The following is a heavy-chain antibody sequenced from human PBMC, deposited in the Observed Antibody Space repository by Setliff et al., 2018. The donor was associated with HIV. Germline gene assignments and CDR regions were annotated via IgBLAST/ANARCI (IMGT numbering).Heavy chain of an antibody. CDR3: ARGGNYYDRSGLDGFDI. V-gene: IGHV3-66*02. CDR2: IYSGGST. D-gene: IGHD3-22*01. CDR1: GFTFSSYA. J-gene: IGHJ3*02. Sequence: PGGSLRLSCAASGFTFSSYAMSWVRQAPGKGLEWVSVIYSGGSTYYADSVKGRFTISRDNSKNTLYLQMNSLRAEDTAVYYCARGGNYYDRSGLDGFDIWGQGTMVTVSS.